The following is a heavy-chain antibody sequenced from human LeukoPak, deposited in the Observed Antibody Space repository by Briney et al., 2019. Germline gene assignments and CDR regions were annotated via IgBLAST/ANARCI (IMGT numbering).Heavy chain of an antibody. CDR1: GGSISSSSYY. J-gene: IGHJ4*02. Sequence: PSETLSLTCTVSGGSISSSSYYWGWTRQPPGKGLEWIGSIYYSGSTYYNPSLKSRVTISVDTSKNQFSLKLSSVTAADTAVYYCARSRAITMVRGVPWGYWGQGTLVTVSS. V-gene: IGHV4-39*07. D-gene: IGHD3-10*01. CDR2: IYYSGST. CDR3: ARSRAITMVRGVPWGY.